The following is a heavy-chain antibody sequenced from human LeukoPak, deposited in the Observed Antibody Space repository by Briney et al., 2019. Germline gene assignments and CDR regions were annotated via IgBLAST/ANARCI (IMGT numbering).Heavy chain of an antibody. D-gene: IGHD2-15*01. J-gene: IGHJ5*02. CDR2: ISSSGST. V-gene: IGHV4-61*02. Sequence: SETLSLTCTVSGDSISSGDYYWSWIRQPAGKGLEWIGRISSSGSTNYNPSLKSRVTISVDTSKNQFSLKLSSVTAADTAVYYCAVVVVAAREVNWFDPWGQGTLVTVSS. CDR3: AVVVVAAREVNWFDP. CDR1: GDSISSGDYY.